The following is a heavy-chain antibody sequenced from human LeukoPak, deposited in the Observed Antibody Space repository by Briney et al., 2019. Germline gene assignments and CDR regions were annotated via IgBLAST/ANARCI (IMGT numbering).Heavy chain of an antibody. J-gene: IGHJ4*02. CDR2: ISSYNGYT. Sequence: ASVKVSCKASGYTFNNYGIIWVRQAPGQGLEWMGWISSYNGYTHYAQKFQGRVTMTTDTSTTTAYTELRSLRSDDTAVYYCARDRGRYNRSGYYPPLFDYWGQGTLVTVSS. CDR1: GYTFNNYG. CDR3: ARDRGRYNRSGYYPPLFDY. V-gene: IGHV1-18*01. D-gene: IGHD3-22*01.